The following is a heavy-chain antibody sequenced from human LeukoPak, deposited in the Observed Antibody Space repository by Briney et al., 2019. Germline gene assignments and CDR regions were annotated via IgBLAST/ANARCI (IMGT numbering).Heavy chain of an antibody. J-gene: IGHJ1*01. CDR3: AKDIPLSVAYCFQH. V-gene: IGHV3-9*01. CDR2: ISWNSGSI. CDR1: VFTFDDYA. D-gene: IGHD6-19*01. Sequence: PGGSLRLSCAASVFTFDDYAMHWVRPAPGKGLEGVSGISWNSGSIGYADSVKGRFTISRDNAKNSLYLQMNSLRAEDTALYYCAKDIPLSVAYCFQHWGQGTLVTVSS.